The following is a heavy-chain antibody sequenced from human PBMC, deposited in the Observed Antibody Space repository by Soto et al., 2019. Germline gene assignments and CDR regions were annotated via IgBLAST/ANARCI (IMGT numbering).Heavy chain of an antibody. D-gene: IGHD2-15*01. V-gene: IGHV5-51*01. Sequence: PGESLKISCKGSGYSFTSYWIGWVRQMPGKGLEWMGIIYPGDSGTRYSPSFQGQVTISADKSISTAYLQWSSLKASDTAMYYCARGLPGGSRAYYFDYWGQGTLVTVSS. CDR3: ARGLPGGSRAYYFDY. J-gene: IGHJ4*02. CDR1: GYSFTSYW. CDR2: IYPGDSGT.